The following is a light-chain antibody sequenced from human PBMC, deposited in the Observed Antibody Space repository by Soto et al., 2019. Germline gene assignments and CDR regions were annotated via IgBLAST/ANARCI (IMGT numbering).Light chain of an antibody. CDR2: GAS. CDR1: QSVSSSY. CDR3: QQYGSSPYT. Sequence: EIVLTQSPGTLSLSPGERATLSCRASQSVSSSYLAWYQQKPGQAPRLLIYGASSRATCIPDRFSGSGSGTAFSLTISRLEPEDFAVYSCQQYGSSPYTFGQGTKLEIK. V-gene: IGKV3-20*01. J-gene: IGKJ2*01.